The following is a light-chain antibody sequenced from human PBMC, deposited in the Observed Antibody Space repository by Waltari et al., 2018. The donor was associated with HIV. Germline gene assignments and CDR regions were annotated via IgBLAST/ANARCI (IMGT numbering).Light chain of an antibody. CDR3: QQYDNLPLT. V-gene: IGKV1-33*01. J-gene: IGKJ4*01. Sequence: DVQMTQSPSSLSASVGDRVTITCQASQDISKYLNWFQQKPGKAPKLLIYDASNLKTGVPLRFSGSGSGTDFTFTISSLQPEDIATYYCQQYDNLPLTFGGGTKVELK. CDR1: QDISKY. CDR2: DAS.